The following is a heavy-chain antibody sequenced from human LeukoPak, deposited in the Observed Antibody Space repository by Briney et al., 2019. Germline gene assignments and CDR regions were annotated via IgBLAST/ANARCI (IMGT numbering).Heavy chain of an antibody. CDR2: ISGSGGST. CDR1: GFTFSSYA. V-gene: IGHV3-23*01. Sequence: GGSLRLSCAASGFTFSSYAMSWVRQAPGKGLEWVSAISGSGGSTYYADSVKGRFTISRDNSKNTLYLQMNSLRAEDTAVYYCARGPVWDPKGPSAPYYFDYWGQGTLVTVSS. J-gene: IGHJ4*02. D-gene: IGHD1-26*01. CDR3: ARGPVWDPKGPSAPYYFDY.